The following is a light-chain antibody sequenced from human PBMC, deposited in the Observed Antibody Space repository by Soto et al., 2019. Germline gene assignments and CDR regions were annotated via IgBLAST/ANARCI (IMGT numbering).Light chain of an antibody. V-gene: IGKV1-27*01. CDR2: AAS. CDR3: QKYNSAPRIT. J-gene: IGKJ3*01. Sequence: DIQMTQSPSSLSASVGDRVTITCRASQGISNYLAWYQQKPGKVPKLLIYAASTLQSGVPSRFSGSGSGTDFTLTISSLQPEDVATYCCQKYNSAPRITFGPGTKVDIK. CDR1: QGISNY.